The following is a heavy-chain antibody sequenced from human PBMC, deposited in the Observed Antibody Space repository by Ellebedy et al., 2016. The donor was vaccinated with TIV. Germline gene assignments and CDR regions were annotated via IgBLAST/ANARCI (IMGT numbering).Heavy chain of an antibody. D-gene: IGHD5-18*01. V-gene: IGHV1-8*01. Sequence: AASVKVSCKASGYTFTNYGITWVRQAPGQGLEWMGWISPNDGNTNYAQKFQGRVTMTRNTSISTAYMELRSLRSDDTAVYYCARDAGYNYGHPFDYWGQGTLVTVSS. CDR3: ARDAGYNYGHPFDY. J-gene: IGHJ4*02. CDR2: ISPNDGNT. CDR1: GYTFTNYG.